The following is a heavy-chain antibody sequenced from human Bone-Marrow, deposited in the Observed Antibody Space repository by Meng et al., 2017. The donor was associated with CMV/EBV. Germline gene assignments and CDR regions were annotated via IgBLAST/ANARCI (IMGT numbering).Heavy chain of an antibody. CDR3: ARQGYCSNTSCSSYYYYGMDV. V-gene: IGHV5-51*01. Sequence: GGSLRLSCKTSGYSHNNYWIAWVRQMPGKGLEWMGIIYPGDSDTRYSPSFQGQVAIPAGKSISPAYLQWSRLKASDTAMYDWARQGYCSNTSCSSYYYYGMDVWGQGTTVTVSS. J-gene: IGHJ6*02. D-gene: IGHD2-2*01. CDR2: IYPGDSDT. CDR1: GYSHNNYW.